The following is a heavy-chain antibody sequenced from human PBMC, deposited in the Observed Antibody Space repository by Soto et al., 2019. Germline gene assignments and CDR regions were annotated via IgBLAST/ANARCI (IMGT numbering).Heavy chain of an antibody. CDR3: ARGFSSVSMDA. CDR2: IYSSGSA. J-gene: IGHJ6*02. Sequence: KSSETLSLTCTVSGDSVSSGGYYWSWIRQPPGKGLEWIGYIYSSGSANYNPPLKSRVTISRDTSKNQISLKVASVTAADTAGYYWARGFSSVSMDAWGQGTTVTVSS. D-gene: IGHD6-19*01. CDR1: GDSVSSGGYY. V-gene: IGHV4-61*08.